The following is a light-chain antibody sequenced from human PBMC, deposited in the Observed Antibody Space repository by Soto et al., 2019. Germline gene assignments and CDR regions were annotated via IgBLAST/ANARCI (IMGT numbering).Light chain of an antibody. V-gene: IGLV2-11*01. J-gene: IGLJ1*01. CDR1: SSNIGGYDY. CDR2: DVN. CDR3: SSCAGSNFYV. Sequence: QSALSQPRSVSGSPGQSITISCTGSSSNIGGYDYVSWYQQYPGKAPKLIIYDVNRRPSGVPDRFSGSKSGNTASLTVSGLQAEDEADYYCSSCAGSNFYVFGTGTKLTVL.